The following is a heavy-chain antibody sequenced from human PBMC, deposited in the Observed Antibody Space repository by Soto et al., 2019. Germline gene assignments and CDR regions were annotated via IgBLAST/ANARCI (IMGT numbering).Heavy chain of an antibody. J-gene: IGHJ4*02. CDR1: GGTLSRYA. CDR3: AREMTRGYSYGYFDY. CDR2: IIPIFGTA. V-gene: IGHV1-69*13. D-gene: IGHD5-18*01. Sequence: GGSVKVSCKGSGGTLSRYAISWGRQAPGQGLEWMGGIIPIFGTANYAQKFQGRVTITADESTSTAYMELSSLRSEDTAVYYCAREMTRGYSYGYFDYWGQGTLVTVSS.